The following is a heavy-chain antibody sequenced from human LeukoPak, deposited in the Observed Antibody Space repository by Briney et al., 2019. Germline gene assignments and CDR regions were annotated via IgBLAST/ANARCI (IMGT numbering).Heavy chain of an antibody. Sequence: PGGSLRLSCAASGFTFSSYSMNWVRQAPGKGLEWVSSIISSSSYIYYADSVKGRFTISRDNAKNSLYLQMNSLRAEDTAVYYCARVTWSSSSCFEYWGQGTLVTVSS. D-gene: IGHD6-13*01. J-gene: IGHJ4*02. V-gene: IGHV3-21*01. CDR2: IISSSSYI. CDR1: GFTFSSYS. CDR3: ARVTWSSSSCFEY.